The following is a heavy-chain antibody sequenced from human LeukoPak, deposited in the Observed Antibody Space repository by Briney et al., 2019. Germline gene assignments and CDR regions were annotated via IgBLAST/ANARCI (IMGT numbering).Heavy chain of an antibody. V-gene: IGHV4-34*01. CDR3: AKGFDY. Sequence: SETLSLTCAVYGGSFSGYYWSWIRQPPGKGLEWIGEINHSGSTNYNPSLKSRVTISVDTSKNQFSLKLSSVTAADTAVYYCAKGFDYWGQGTLVTVSS. CDR1: GGSFSGYY. J-gene: IGHJ4*02. CDR2: INHSGST.